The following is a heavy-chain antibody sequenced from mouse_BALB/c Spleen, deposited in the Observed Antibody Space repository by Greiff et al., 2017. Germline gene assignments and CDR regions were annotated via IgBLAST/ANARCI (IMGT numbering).Heavy chain of an antibody. CDR3: ARRDYGSSSPMDY. CDR2: ISCYNGAT. V-gene: IGHV1S34*01. J-gene: IGHJ4*01. Sequence: LVKTGASVKISCKASGYSFTGYYMHWVKQSHGKSLEWIGYISCYNGATSYNQKFKGKATFTVDTSSSTAYMQFNSLTSEDSAVYYWARRDYGSSSPMDYWGQGTSVTVSS. D-gene: IGHD1-1*01. CDR1: GYSFTGYY.